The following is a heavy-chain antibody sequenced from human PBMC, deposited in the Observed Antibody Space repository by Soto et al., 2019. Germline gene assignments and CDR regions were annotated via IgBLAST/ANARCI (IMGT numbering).Heavy chain of an antibody. CDR1: GGSFSGHF. J-gene: IGHJ4*02. CDR2: INHSGST. CDR3: ARGISLIVEVQRDAPDKCYFDS. D-gene: IGHD2-21*01. Sequence: QVQLQQWGAGLLKPSEPLSLTCAVYGGSFSGHFWSWIRQPPGKGLEWIGEINHSGSTNFNPSLKSRVTVSVDTSKNQFSLKVNSLTASDTAVYYCARGISLIVEVQRDAPDKCYFDSWGQGTVVTVSS. V-gene: IGHV4-34*01.